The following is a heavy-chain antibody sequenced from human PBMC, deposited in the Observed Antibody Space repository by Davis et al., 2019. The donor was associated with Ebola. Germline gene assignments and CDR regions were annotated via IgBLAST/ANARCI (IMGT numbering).Heavy chain of an antibody. CDR2: IKQDGSEI. J-gene: IGHJ4*02. V-gene: IGHV3-7*03. CDR3: AKELTTVVTWGGYY. Sequence: GESLKISCAVSGFTFSSYWMSWVRQAPGKGLEWVANIKQDGSEIHYADSVKGRFTISRDNSKNTLYLQMNSLRAEDTAVYYCAKELTTVVTWGGYYWGQGTLVTVSS. D-gene: IGHD4-23*01. CDR1: GFTFSSYW.